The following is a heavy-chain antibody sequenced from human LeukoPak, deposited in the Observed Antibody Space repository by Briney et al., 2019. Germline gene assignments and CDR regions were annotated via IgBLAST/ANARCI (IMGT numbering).Heavy chain of an antibody. D-gene: IGHD2-15*01. V-gene: IGHV3-11*04. CDR2: ISGSGHDI. J-gene: IGHJ6*03. Sequence: PGGSLRLSCAASGFTFSDSYMTWVRQAPGKGVEWVAYISGSGHDINYSESAKGRFTISRDNAKNSLYLQMNSLRAEDTAVYYCARTPRPHTPYYYMDVWGKGTTVTVSS. CDR1: GFTFSDSY. CDR3: ARTPRPHTPYYYMDV.